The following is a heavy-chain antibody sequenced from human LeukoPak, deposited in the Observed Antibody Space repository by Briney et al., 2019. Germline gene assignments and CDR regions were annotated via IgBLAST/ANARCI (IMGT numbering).Heavy chain of an antibody. D-gene: IGHD6-13*01. V-gene: IGHV1-2*02. CDR2: INPNSGSI. CDR1: GYTLTGYF. Sequence: ASVKVSCKASGYTLTGYFMHWVRQAPGQGLEWMGWINPNSGSINYAQKFQGRVSMTRDTSISTAYMEVSRLSSGDTAVYYCARGRNSDSWYFDWFDIWGQGTLVTVSS. CDR3: ARGRNSDSWYFDWFDI. J-gene: IGHJ5*02.